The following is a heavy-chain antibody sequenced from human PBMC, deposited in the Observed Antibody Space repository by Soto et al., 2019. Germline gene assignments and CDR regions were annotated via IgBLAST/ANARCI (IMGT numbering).Heavy chain of an antibody. V-gene: IGHV3-30*18. CDR2: ISYDGSNK. D-gene: IGHD1-1*01. J-gene: IGHJ6*02. CDR1: GFTFSSYG. Sequence: GGSLRLSCAASGFTFSSYGMHWVRQAPGKGLEWVAVISYDGSNKYYADSVKGRFTISRDNSKNTLCLQMNSLRAEDTAVYYCAKESGTSGYYYYGMDVWGQGTTVTVSS. CDR3: AKESGTSGYYYYGMDV.